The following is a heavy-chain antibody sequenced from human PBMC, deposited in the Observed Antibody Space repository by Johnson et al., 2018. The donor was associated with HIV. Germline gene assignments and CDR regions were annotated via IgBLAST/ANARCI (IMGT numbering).Heavy chain of an antibody. J-gene: IGHJ3*02. V-gene: IGHV3-30*03. CDR1: GFTFSNYG. D-gene: IGHD1-26*01. CDR2: ISFDGDNK. CDR3: ARGLELYLDLGWDDAFDI. Sequence: QVQLVESGGGVVQPGRSLRLSCAASGFTFSNYGMYWVHQAPGKGLEWVALISFDGDNKYYPDSVRGRFTISRDSSEKTLYLQMNSLRPEDTAVYYCARGLELYLDLGWDDAFDIWGQGTMVTVSS.